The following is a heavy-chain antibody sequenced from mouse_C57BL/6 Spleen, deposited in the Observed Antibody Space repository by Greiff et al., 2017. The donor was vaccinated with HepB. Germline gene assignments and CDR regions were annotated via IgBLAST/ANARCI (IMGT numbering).Heavy chain of an antibody. J-gene: IGHJ2*01. CDR1: GYTFTEYT. CDR2: FYPGSGSI. V-gene: IGHV1-62-2*01. D-gene: IGHD1-1*01. CDR3: ARHEGYYGNFDY. Sequence: VNVVESGAELVKPGASVKLSCKASGYTFTEYTIHWVKQRSGQGLEWIGWFYPGSGSIKYNEKFKDKATLTADKSSSTVYMELSRLTSEDSAVYFCARHEGYYGNFDYWGQGTTLTVSS.